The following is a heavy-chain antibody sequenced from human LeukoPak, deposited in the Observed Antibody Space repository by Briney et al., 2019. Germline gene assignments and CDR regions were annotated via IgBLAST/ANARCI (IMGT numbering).Heavy chain of an antibody. D-gene: IGHD3-3*01. J-gene: IGHJ3*02. CDR3: ARDSITIFGVIDAFDI. Sequence: GGSLRLSCAASGFTFSSYWMSWVRQAPGKELEWVANIKEDGSEEYYVDSVKGRFTISRDNAKNSLYLQMNSLRAEDTAVYYCARDSITIFGVIDAFDIWGQGTMVTVSS. V-gene: IGHV3-7*01. CDR1: GFTFSSYW. CDR2: IKEDGSEE.